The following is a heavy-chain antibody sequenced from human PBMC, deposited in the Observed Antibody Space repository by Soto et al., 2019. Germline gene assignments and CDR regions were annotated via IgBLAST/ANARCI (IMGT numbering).Heavy chain of an antibody. J-gene: IGHJ4*02. Sequence: SPTLSLPCTVSGGSISSYYWSWIRQPPGKGLEWIGYIYYSGSTNYNPSLKSRVTISVDTSKNQFSLKLNSVTAADTAVYYCARRQGPHDYWGQGTLVTVSS. V-gene: IGHV4-59*01. CDR2: IYYSGST. CDR3: ARRQGPHDY. CDR1: GGSISSYY.